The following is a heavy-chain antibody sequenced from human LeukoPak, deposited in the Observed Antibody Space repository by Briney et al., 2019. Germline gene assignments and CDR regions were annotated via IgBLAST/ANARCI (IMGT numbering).Heavy chain of an antibody. CDR3: ARGVRWLQLSYFDY. D-gene: IGHD5-24*01. V-gene: IGHV4-31*03. J-gene: IGHJ4*02. CDR1: GGSISSGGYY. CDR2: IYYSGST. Sequence: SQTLSLTCTVSGGSISSGGYYWSWIRQHPGKGLEWIGYIYYSGSTYYNPSLKSRVTISVDTSKNQFSLKLSPVTAADTAVYYCARGVRWLQLSYFDYWGQGTLVTVSS.